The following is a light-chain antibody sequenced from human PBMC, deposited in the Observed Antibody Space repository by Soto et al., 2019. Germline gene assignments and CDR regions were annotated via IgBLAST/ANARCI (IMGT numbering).Light chain of an antibody. CDR1: LNVFDSSNNKNF. CDR3: QQYYRTLT. J-gene: IGKJ4*01. CDR2: WAS. Sequence: DIVMTQSPDSLAVSLGERATINCRTSLNVFDSSNNKNFLAWYQQKPGQPPKLLISWASTRESGVPDRFSGSGSGTDFTLTNSSLRAEDVAVYYCQQYYRTLTFGGGTKVDIK. V-gene: IGKV4-1*01.